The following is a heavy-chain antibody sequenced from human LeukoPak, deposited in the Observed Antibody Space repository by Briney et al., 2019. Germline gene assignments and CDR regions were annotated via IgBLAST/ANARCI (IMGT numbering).Heavy chain of an antibody. V-gene: IGHV1-3*03. D-gene: IGHD3-10*01. Sequence: ASVKVSCKASGYTFTSYAMHWVRQAPGQRLEWMGWINAGNGNTKYSQEFQGRVTITRDTSASTAYMELSSLRSEDMAVYYCAREGAYYYGSGRPNYYYYMDVWGKGTTVTVSS. J-gene: IGHJ6*03. CDR2: INAGNGNT. CDR3: AREGAYYYGSGRPNYYYYMDV. CDR1: GYTFTSYA.